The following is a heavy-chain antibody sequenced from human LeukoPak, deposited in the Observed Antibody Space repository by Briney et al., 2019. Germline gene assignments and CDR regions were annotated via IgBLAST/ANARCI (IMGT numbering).Heavy chain of an antibody. Sequence: GGSLRLSCAASGFRFSAHSVHWVRQAPGKGLEWVAFISYDGKIKQYADSVKGRFAISRDNSKNTLFLQMNSLGTGDTAMYYCSRNPEMEYWFDPWGQGTLVTVSS. CDR2: ISYDGKIK. D-gene: IGHD1-1*01. J-gene: IGHJ5*02. V-gene: IGHV3-30*09. CDR3: SRNPEMEYWFDP. CDR1: GFRFSAHS.